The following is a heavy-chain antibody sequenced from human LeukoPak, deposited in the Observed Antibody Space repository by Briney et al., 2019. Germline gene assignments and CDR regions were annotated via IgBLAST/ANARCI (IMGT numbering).Heavy chain of an antibody. V-gene: IGHV4-31*03. CDR2: IYYSGST. CDR3: ARVFGSGSSPVFDY. J-gene: IGHJ4*02. D-gene: IGHD1-26*01. CDR1: GGSISSGGYY. Sequence: SETLSLTCTVSGGSISSGGYYWSWIRQHPGKGLEWIGYIYYSGSTYYNPCLKSRVTISVDTSKNQFSLKLSSVTAADTAVYYCARVFGSGSSPVFDYWGQGTLVTVSS.